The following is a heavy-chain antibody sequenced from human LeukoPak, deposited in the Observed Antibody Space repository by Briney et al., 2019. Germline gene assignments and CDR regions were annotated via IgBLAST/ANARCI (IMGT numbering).Heavy chain of an antibody. V-gene: IGHV3-21*01. D-gene: IGHD4-17*01. J-gene: IGHJ4*02. CDR1: GFTFTTYS. Sequence: GGSLRLSCEASGFTFTTYSMTWVRQAPGKGLEWVSIISSGSSAVFSADALKGRFTISRDDAKNLLYLDMNSLRAEDTAVYYCARGHTAVTRHFDFWGQGTLVTVSS. CDR2: ISSGSSAV. CDR3: ARGHTAVTRHFDF.